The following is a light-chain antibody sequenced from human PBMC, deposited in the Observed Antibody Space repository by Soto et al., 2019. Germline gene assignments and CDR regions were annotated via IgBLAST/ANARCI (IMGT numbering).Light chain of an antibody. J-gene: IGKJ4*01. Sequence: DIVMTQSPDSLAVSLGERATINCKSSQSVLYRSNNKNYLAWYQQKPGQPPKLLIYWASTRESGVPDRFSGSGSGTDFTLTISSLQAEDVAVYYCQQDYNTPLTFGGGTKVEIK. CDR3: QQDYNTPLT. CDR2: WAS. V-gene: IGKV4-1*01. CDR1: QSVLYRSNNKNY.